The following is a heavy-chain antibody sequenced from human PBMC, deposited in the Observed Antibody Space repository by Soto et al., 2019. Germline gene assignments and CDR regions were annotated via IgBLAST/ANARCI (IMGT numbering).Heavy chain of an antibody. CDR1: GGSISSYY. CDR3: ARGGYSSGWYLDY. J-gene: IGHJ4*02. Sequence: SETLYLTCTVSGGSISSYYWSWIRQPPGKGLEWIGYIYYSGSTNYNPSRKSRVTISVDTSKNQFSLKLSSVTAADTAVYYCARGGYSSGWYLDYWGQGTLVTVSS. V-gene: IGHV4-59*01. D-gene: IGHD6-19*01. CDR2: IYYSGST.